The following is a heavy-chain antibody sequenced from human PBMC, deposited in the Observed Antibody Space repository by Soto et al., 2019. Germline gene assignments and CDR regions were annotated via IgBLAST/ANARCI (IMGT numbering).Heavy chain of an antibody. V-gene: IGHV3-11*06. D-gene: IGHD6-13*01. CDR2: ISSSSSYT. J-gene: IGHJ6*02. CDR1: GFTFSDYY. CDR3: ARDLIAAAGIGYYYYYGMDV. Sequence: GGSLRLSCAASGFTFSDYYMSWIRQAPGKGLEWVSYISSSSSYTNYADSVKGRFTISRDNAKNSLYLQMNSLRAEDTAVYYCARDLIAAAGIGYYYYYGMDVWGQGTTVTVSS.